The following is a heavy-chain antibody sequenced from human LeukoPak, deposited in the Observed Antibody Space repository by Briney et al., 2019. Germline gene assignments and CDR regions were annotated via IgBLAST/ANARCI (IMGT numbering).Heavy chain of an antibody. J-gene: IGHJ6*03. D-gene: IGHD6-13*01. V-gene: IGHV3-23*01. Sequence: PGGSLRLSCAASGFTFSSYAMSWVRQAPGKGLEWVSAISGSGGSTYYADSVKGRFTISRDNSKNTLYLQMNSLRAEDTAVYYCARDSQAGTGYMDVWGKGTAVTISS. CDR2: ISGSGGST. CDR3: ARDSQAGTGYMDV. CDR1: GFTFSSYA.